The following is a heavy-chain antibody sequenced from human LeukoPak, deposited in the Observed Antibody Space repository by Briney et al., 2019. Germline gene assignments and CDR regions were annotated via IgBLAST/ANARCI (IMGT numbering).Heavy chain of an antibody. CDR2: ISYDGSNK. V-gene: IGHV3-30*07. CDR3: ARDLRSSWDTLGWFDP. CDR1: GFTFSNYP. J-gene: IGHJ5*02. D-gene: IGHD6-13*01. Sequence: GGSLRLSCSASGFTFSNYPMHWVRQTPGKGLEWVAVISYDGSNKFYSDSVKGRFTISRDNAKNSLYLQMNSLRAEDTAVYYCARDLRSSWDTLGWFDPWGQGTLVTVSS.